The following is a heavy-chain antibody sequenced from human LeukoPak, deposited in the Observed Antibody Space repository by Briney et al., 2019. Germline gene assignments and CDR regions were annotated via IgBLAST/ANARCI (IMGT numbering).Heavy chain of an antibody. Sequence: ASVKVSCKASGYTFNTYGISWVRQAPGQGLGWMGWMGAYSGNATYAQHLQGRVTMTTDTATSTGYMELRSLTSDDTAVYYCARAATTVAGTRYFHLWGQGTLVTVSS. CDR1: GYTFNTYG. J-gene: IGHJ1*01. V-gene: IGHV1-18*01. D-gene: IGHD6-19*01. CDR3: ARAATTVAGTRYFHL. CDR2: MGAYSGNA.